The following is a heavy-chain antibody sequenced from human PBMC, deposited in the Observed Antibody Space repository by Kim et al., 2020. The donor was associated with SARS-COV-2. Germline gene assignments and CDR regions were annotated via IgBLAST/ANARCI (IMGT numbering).Heavy chain of an antibody. Sequence: SETLSLTCTVSGGSISSSSYYWGWIRQPPGKGLEWIGSIYYSGSTYYNPSLKSRVTISVDTSKNQFSLKLSSVTAADTAVYYCARHRASGVVVPAAIRAPFDFWAREPWSPSPQ. CDR1: GGSISSSSYY. CDR3: ARHRASGVVVPAAIRAPFDF. D-gene: IGHD2-2*01. V-gene: IGHV4-39*01. J-gene: IGHJ4*02. CDR2: IYYSGST.